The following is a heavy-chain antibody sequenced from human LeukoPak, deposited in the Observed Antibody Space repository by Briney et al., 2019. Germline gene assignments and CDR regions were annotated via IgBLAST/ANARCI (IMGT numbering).Heavy chain of an antibody. D-gene: IGHD6-19*01. CDR3: ARVFSGWYFYFDS. Sequence: GRSLRLSCAASGFTFSTYGMHWVRPAPGQGLGRGAVVWYDGSNIHYVDSVKGRFTISRDNSKNTLYLQMNSLRAEDTAMYYCARVFSGWYFYFDSWGQGTLVTVSS. J-gene: IGHJ4*02. CDR1: GFTFSTYG. CDR2: VWYDGSNI. V-gene: IGHV3-33*01.